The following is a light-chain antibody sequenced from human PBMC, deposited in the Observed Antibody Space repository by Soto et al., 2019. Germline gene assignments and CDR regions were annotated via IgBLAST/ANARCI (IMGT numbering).Light chain of an antibody. V-gene: IGKV1-5*01. CDR1: QSISSW. CDR2: DAS. CDR3: QQYNSYPWR. Sequence: PMTQSPSTLSSSTGERATISCRASQSISSWLAWYQQKPGKAPKLLIYDASSLESGVPSNFSGSGSGTEFTLTINSLQPEDFATYYCQQYNSYPWRFGQGVKVDIK. J-gene: IGKJ1*01.